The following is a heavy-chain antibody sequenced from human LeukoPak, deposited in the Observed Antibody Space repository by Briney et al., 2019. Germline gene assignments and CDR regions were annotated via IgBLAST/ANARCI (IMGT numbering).Heavy chain of an antibody. D-gene: IGHD6-13*01. CDR3: AREVRPRITAAAHYYYYMDV. CDR1: GFTFNDYY. Sequence: GASLRLSCAASGFTFNDYYMTWIRQAPGEGLEWVSYISSSGSTIYYADSVKGRFTISRDNAKNSLYLQMNSLRAEDTAVYYCAREVRPRITAAAHYYYYMDVWGKGTTVTVSS. CDR2: ISSSGSTI. V-gene: IGHV3-11*04. J-gene: IGHJ6*03.